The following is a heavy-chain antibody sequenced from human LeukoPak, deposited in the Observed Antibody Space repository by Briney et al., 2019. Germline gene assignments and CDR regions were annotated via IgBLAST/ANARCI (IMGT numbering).Heavy chain of an antibody. CDR1: GFTFSTYW. CDR3: AREGLGYSYGY. Sequence: PGGSLRLSCAASGFTFSTYWMHWVRQVPGKGLVWVSRIHSNGIYTYYADFVKGRFTILRDNAKNTLYLQMNSLRAEDTAVYYCAREGLGYSYGYWGQGALVTVSS. CDR2: IHSNGIYT. D-gene: IGHD5-18*01. J-gene: IGHJ4*02. V-gene: IGHV3-74*01.